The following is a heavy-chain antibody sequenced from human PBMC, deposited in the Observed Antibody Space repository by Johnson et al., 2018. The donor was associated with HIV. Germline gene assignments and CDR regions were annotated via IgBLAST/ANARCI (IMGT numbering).Heavy chain of an antibody. D-gene: IGHD3-22*01. Sequence: EVQLVESGGGLVKPGGSLRLSCAASGFTFDDYTMHWVRQAPGKGLEWVSLISWDGGSTNYADSVKGRLTVSRDNAKNSRYLQMNSLRAEDTAVYYCARVRLDSSGSVVTGRDAFDIWGQGTMVTVSS. J-gene: IGHJ3*02. V-gene: IGHV3-43*01. CDR1: GFTFDDYT. CDR2: ISWDGGST. CDR3: ARVRLDSSGSVVTGRDAFDI.